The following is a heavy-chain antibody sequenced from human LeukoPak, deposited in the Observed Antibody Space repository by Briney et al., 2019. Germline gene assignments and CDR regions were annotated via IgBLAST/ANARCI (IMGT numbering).Heavy chain of an antibody. Sequence: GGSLRLSCAASGFTFEEYTMHWARQAPGKTLEWVALISWDGTTYYTDSVKGRFTISRDNSKDSLYLQMDTLRSEDAAFYYCVKDLSYESSGSYFDSWGQGTLVTVS. CDR3: VKDLSYESSGSYFDS. D-gene: IGHD3-22*01. CDR1: GFTFEEYT. CDR2: ISWDGTT. J-gene: IGHJ4*02. V-gene: IGHV3-43*01.